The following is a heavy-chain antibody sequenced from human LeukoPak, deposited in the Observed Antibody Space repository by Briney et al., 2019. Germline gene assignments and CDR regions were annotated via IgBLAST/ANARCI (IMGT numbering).Heavy chain of an antibody. CDR3: ARWGSNYFDY. D-gene: IGHD3-16*01. Sequence: GGSLRLSCAASGFTFDDYAMHWVRQAPGKGLGWVSGISWNSGSIGYADSVKGRFTISRDNAKNSLYLQMNSLRAEDTALYYCARWGSNYFDYWGQGTLVTVSS. CDR1: GFTFDDYA. J-gene: IGHJ4*02. CDR2: ISWNSGSI. V-gene: IGHV3-9*01.